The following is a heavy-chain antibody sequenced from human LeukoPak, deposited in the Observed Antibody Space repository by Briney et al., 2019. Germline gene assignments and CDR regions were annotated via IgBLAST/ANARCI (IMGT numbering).Heavy chain of an antibody. CDR1: GFTFSSYA. Sequence: PGGSLRLSCAASGFTFSSYAISWVRQAPGQGLEWMGGIIPIFGTANYAQKFQGRVTITTDESTSTAYMELSSLRSEDTAVYYCARDQNGYSYGYDYWGQGTLVTVSS. CDR3: ARDQNGYSYGYDY. J-gene: IGHJ4*02. CDR2: IIPIFGTA. D-gene: IGHD5-18*01. V-gene: IGHV1-69*05.